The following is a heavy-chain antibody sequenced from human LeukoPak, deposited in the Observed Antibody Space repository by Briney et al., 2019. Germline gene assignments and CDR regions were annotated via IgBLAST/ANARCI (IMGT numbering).Heavy chain of an antibody. CDR1: GFTFSSYA. CDR2: ISYDGSNA. Sequence: PGGSLRLSCAASGFTFSSYAMHWVRQTPDKGLEWVAVISYDGSNAYYADSVKGRFAIPRDNSKNTLYLQMNSLRAEDTAVYYCARDVVATIRYYFDYWGQGALVTVSS. J-gene: IGHJ4*02. V-gene: IGHV3-30*09. D-gene: IGHD5-12*01. CDR3: ARDVVATIRYYFDY.